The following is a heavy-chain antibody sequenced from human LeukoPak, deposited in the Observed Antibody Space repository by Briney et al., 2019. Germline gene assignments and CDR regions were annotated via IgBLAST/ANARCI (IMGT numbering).Heavy chain of an antibody. CDR2: IHHSGTT. Sequence: SETLSLTCAVSGYSISSGYYWGWIRQPPGKGLEWIGGIHHSGTTYYNPSLKSRVSISVDTSKNQFSLKLISVTAADTAVYYCARSVLYWGQGTLVTVSS. CDR1: GYSISSGYY. V-gene: IGHV4-38-2*01. CDR3: ARSVLY. J-gene: IGHJ4*02.